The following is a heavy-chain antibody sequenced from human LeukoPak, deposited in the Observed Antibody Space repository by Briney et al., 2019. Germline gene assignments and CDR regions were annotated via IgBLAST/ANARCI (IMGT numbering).Heavy chain of an antibody. J-gene: IGHJ4*02. D-gene: IGHD2/OR15-2a*01. Sequence: SQTLSLTCAVSGGSISSGGYSWSWIRQPPGKGLEWIGYIYHSGSTYYNPSLKSRVTISVDRSKNQFSLKLSSVTAADTAAYFCVGNGYYALDYWGQGALVTVAS. CDR1: GGSISSGGYS. CDR2: IYHSGST. V-gene: IGHV4-30-2*01. CDR3: VGNGYYALDY.